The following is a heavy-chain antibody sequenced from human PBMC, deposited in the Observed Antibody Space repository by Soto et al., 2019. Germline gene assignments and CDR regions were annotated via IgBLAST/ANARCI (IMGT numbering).Heavy chain of an antibody. CDR2: ISWNSGTI. V-gene: IGHV3-9*01. D-gene: IGHD2-21*02. J-gene: IGHJ6*02. CDR3: AKGTGGTANGMGV. Sequence: EVQVVESGGGLVQPGRSLRLSCAASGFSFDDYAMHWVRQAPGKGLEWVSGISWNSGTIGYADSVKGRFTISRDNDKNSLYLQMTSLRAEDTALYYCAKGTGGTANGMGVWGQGSTVTVSS. CDR1: GFSFDDYA.